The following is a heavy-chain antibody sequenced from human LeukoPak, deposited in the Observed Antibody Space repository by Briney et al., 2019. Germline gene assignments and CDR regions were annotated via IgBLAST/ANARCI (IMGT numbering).Heavy chain of an antibody. Sequence: ASVKVSCKASGYTFTSYGFTWVRQAPGQGLEWMGWISGYNGNTNYAQKLQGRVTMTTDTSTSTAYMELRSLGSDDTAVYYCARSYSAWLVGRPSDYWGQGTLVTVSS. CDR3: ARSYSAWLVGRPSDY. D-gene: IGHD6-19*01. V-gene: IGHV1-18*01. CDR2: ISGYNGNT. J-gene: IGHJ4*02. CDR1: GYTFTSYG.